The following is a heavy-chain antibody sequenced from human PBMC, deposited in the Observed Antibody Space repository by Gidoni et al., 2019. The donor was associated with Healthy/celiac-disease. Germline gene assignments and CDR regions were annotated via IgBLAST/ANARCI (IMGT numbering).Heavy chain of an antibody. V-gene: IGHV1-2*06. CDR2: INPNSGGT. D-gene: IGHD3-10*01. CDR3: ARGHYGSGGDAFDI. Sequence: QVQLVQSGAEVKKPGASVKVSCKASGYTFTGYYMHWVRQAPGQVLEWMGRINPNSGGTNYAQKFQGRVPMTRDTSISTAYMELSRLRSDDTAVYYCARGHYGSGGDAFDIWGQGTMVTVSS. CDR1: GYTFTGYY. J-gene: IGHJ3*02.